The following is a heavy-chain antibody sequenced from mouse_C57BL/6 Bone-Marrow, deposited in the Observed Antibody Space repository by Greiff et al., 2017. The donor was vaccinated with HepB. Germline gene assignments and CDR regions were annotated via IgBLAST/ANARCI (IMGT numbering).Heavy chain of an antibody. CDR2: FYPGSGSI. D-gene: IGHD2-3*01. CDR3: ARHEDQGGYYVY. CDR1: GYTFTEYT. J-gene: IGHJ3*01. Sequence: QVHVKQSGAELVKPGASVKLSCKASGYTFTEYTIHWVKQRSGQGLEWIGWFYPGSGSIKYNEKFKDKATLTADKSSSTVYMERSRLTSEDSAVYFCARHEDQGGYYVYWGQGTLVTVSA. V-gene: IGHV1-62-2*01.